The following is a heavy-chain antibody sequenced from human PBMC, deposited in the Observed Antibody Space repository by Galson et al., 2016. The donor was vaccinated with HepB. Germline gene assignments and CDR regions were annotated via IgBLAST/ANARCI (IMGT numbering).Heavy chain of an antibody. Sequence: SLRLSCAASGFTFDDYTMNWVRQTPGKGLEWVSLINWEGSTTDYAASVRGRFTISRDNSKNSLYLQMNSLRTEDSALYYCAKGIRSIGHYGMDVWGQGTTVTVSS. J-gene: IGHJ6*02. D-gene: IGHD3-10*01. CDR3: AKGIRSIGHYGMDV. V-gene: IGHV3-43*01. CDR1: GFTFDDYT. CDR2: INWEGSTT.